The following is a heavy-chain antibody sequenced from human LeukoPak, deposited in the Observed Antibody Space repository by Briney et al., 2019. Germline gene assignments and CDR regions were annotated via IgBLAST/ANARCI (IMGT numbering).Heavy chain of an antibody. J-gene: IGHJ3*02. V-gene: IGHV3-23*01. CDR1: GFTFSSYA. CDR3: AKGNYYDRSGYTDAFDI. D-gene: IGHD3-22*01. Sequence: GGSLRLSCAASGFTFSSYAMSWVRQAPGKGLEWVSAISGSGGSTYYADSVKGRFTISRDNSKNTLYLQMNSLRAEDTAVYYCAKGNYYDRSGYTDAFDIWGQGTMVTVSS. CDR2: ISGSGGST.